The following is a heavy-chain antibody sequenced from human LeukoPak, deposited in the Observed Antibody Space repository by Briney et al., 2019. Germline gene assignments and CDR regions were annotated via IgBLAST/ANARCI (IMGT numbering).Heavy chain of an antibody. D-gene: IGHD3-10*01. J-gene: IGHJ5*02. CDR1: GVTLSPYG. CDR3: AKEGTPQVSTWYDL. V-gene: IGHV3-30*18. Sequence: GGSLRLSCAASGVTLSPYGMHWVRQAPGKGLEWVAVISYEGGTQHYADSVKGRFIISRDNPRNTLYLQMNILRTEDTAVYYCAKEGTPQVSTWYDLGGQGTQVIVSS. CDR2: ISYEGGTQ.